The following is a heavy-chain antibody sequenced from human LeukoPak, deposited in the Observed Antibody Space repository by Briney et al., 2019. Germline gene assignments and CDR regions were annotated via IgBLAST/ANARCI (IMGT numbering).Heavy chain of an antibody. Sequence: GGSLRLSCAASGFTFSSYAMSWVRQAPGKGLEWVSGISGSGGSTYYADSVKGRFAISRDNSKNTLYLQMNRLRAEDTAVYYCAKDPAVASYYFDSWGQGTLVTVSS. J-gene: IGHJ4*02. D-gene: IGHD6-19*01. CDR2: ISGSGGST. CDR1: GFTFSSYA. CDR3: AKDPAVASYYFDS. V-gene: IGHV3-23*01.